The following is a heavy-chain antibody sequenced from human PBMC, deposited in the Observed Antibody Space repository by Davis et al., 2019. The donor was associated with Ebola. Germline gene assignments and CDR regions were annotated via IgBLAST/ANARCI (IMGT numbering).Heavy chain of an antibody. D-gene: IGHD2-15*01. Sequence: SETLSLTCTVSGGSISSYYWSWIRQPPGKGMEWIGNIYHGGSTNYNPSLKGRVTISVDTSKNQFSLKLSSVTAADTAVYSCARSKAGGGFCSGGSCYSGVFDSWGQGILVTVSS. CDR3: ARSKAGGGFCSGGSCYSGVFDS. J-gene: IGHJ4*01. CDR2: IYHGGST. CDR1: GGSISSYY. V-gene: IGHV4-4*08.